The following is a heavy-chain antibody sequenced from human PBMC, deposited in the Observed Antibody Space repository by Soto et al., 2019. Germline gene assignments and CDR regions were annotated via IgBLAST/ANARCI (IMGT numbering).Heavy chain of an antibody. CDR3: EGYYNFDY. V-gene: IGHV3-48*02. J-gene: IGHJ4*02. Sequence: PGGPLRLSCAASGFTFSIYAMKWVRQAPGKGLESVSYISTRTRTLPYEAPVKGRFTVSTDTANKSLYLQMHRMREEDPAVYFCEGYYNFDYWGQGTLVTVSS. D-gene: IGHD3-22*01. CDR2: ISTRTRTL. CDR1: GFTFSIYA.